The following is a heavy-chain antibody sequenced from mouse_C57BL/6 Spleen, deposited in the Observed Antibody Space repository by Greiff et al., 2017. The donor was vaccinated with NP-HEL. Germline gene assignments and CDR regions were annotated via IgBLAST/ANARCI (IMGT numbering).Heavy chain of an antibody. CDR3: ARDITTVVAMDY. CDR2: INPGSGGT. V-gene: IGHV1-54*01. J-gene: IGHJ4*01. D-gene: IGHD1-1*01. CDR1: GYAFTNYL. Sequence: QVQLKESGAELVRPGTSVKVSCKASGYAFTNYLIEWVKQRPGQGLEWIGVINPGSGGTNYNEKFKGKATLTADKSSSTAYMQLSSLTSEDSAVYFCARDITTVVAMDYWGQGTSVTVSS.